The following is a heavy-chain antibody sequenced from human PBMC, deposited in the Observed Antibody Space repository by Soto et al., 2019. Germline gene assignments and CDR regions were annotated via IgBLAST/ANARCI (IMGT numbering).Heavy chain of an antibody. V-gene: IGHV3-30*18. CDR2: ISYDGSSK. CDR3: AKDDGSTWSMFYSYYGVDV. D-gene: IGHD6-13*01. Sequence: PGGSLRLSYAASGFTFSNYGIHWVRQAPGKGLEWVAVISYDGSSKDYADSVKGRFTISRDNSKNTLYLQMNSLRIEDTAVYYCAKDDGSTWSMFYSYYGVDVWGQGTTVTVSS. J-gene: IGHJ6*02. CDR1: GFTFSNYG.